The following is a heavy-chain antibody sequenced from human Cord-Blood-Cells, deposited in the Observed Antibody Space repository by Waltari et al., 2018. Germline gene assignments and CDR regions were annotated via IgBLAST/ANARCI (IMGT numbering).Heavy chain of an antibody. V-gene: IGHV5-51*01. CDR3: ARHGKYSNYGWYYFDY. CDR1: GYSFTSYW. Sequence: EVQLVQSGAEVKKPGESLKISCKGSGYSFTSYWIGTIRQMSGKGLEWVGIIYPGDSDTRYSPSFQGKVTSSADKSISTAYLQGSALKASDTAMYYCARHGKYSNYGWYYFDYWGQGTLVTVSS. D-gene: IGHD4-4*01. CDR2: IYPGDSDT. J-gene: IGHJ4*02.